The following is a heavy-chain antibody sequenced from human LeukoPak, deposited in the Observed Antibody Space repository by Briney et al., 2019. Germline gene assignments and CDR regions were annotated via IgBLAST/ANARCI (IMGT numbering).Heavy chain of an antibody. CDR3: ARGDCSGGSCYFDY. Sequence: GGSLRLSCAASGVTVSSNYMSWVRQAPGKGLEWVSVIYSGGSTYYADSVKGRFTFSRDNSKNTLYLQMNSLRAEDTAVYYCARGDCSGGSCYFDYWGQGTLVTVSS. D-gene: IGHD2-15*01. CDR1: GVTVSSNY. CDR2: IYSGGST. J-gene: IGHJ4*02. V-gene: IGHV3-53*01.